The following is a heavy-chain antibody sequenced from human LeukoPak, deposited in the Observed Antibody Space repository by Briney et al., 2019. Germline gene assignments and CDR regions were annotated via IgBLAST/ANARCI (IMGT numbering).Heavy chain of an antibody. V-gene: IGHV3-74*01. J-gene: IGHJ4*02. Sequence: GGSLRLSCAVSGLEFSGYSMNWVRRAPSKELVWVALINSDGSGTTYADSVKGRFTISRDNDKNTLYLQMNRLRAEDTAVYYCARDSIAAAGDLDYWGQGTLVAVSS. D-gene: IGHD6-13*01. CDR2: INSDGSGT. CDR1: GLEFSGYS. CDR3: ARDSIAAAGDLDY.